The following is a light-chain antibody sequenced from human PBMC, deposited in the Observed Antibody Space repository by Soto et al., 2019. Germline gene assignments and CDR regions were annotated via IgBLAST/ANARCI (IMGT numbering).Light chain of an antibody. Sequence: IVLTQSPGTLALSPGERATLSCRASQSVSSNYLAWYQQKPGQAPRLLIYDASSRATGIPDWFSGSGSETDFTLTISRLEPEDFAVYYCQQYGSSPWTFGQGTKVEIK. J-gene: IGKJ1*01. V-gene: IGKV3-20*01. CDR3: QQYGSSPWT. CDR1: QSVSSNY. CDR2: DAS.